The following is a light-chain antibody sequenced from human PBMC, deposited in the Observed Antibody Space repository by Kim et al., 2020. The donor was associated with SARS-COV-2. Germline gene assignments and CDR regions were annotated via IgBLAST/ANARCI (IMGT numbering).Light chain of an antibody. CDR3: SSYAGSKV. J-gene: IGLJ3*02. Sequence: QSALTQPPSASGSPGQSVTISCTGISSDVGGYKSVSWYQQHPGKAPKLMIYEVSKRPSGVPDRFSGSKSGNTASLTVSGLQAEDEADYYCSSYAGSKVFGGGTKLTVL. CDR1: SSDVGGYKS. V-gene: IGLV2-8*01. CDR2: EVS.